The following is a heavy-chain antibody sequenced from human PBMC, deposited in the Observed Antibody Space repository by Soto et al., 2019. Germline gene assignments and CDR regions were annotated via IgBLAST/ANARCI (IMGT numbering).Heavy chain of an antibody. CDR3: AREYVLRGSGSFGYFDY. D-gene: IGHD3-10*01. CDR1: GFTFSSYA. V-gene: IGHV3-30*04. CDR2: ISSDGRIK. J-gene: IGHJ4*02. Sequence: PGGSLRLSCAASGFTFSSYAIHWVRQAPGKGLDWVAFISSDGRIKYFADSMKGRFTISRDNSSNSLYLQMNSLRPEDTAVYYCAREYVLRGSGSFGYFDYWGQGALVTVSS.